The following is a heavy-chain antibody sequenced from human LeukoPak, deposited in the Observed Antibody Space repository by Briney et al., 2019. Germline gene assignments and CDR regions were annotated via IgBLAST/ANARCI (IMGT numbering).Heavy chain of an antibody. V-gene: IGHV4-59*11. D-gene: IGHD5-12*01. Sequence: SETLSLTCAVSDDSFSSHYWTWIRQPPGKGLEWIGYISYIGSTNYNPSLKSRVTMSLDTSKNHLSLNLSSVTAADTAVYYCAREPTSGREPTSGRPLDYWGQGTLVTVSS. CDR3: AREPTSGREPTSGRPLDY. J-gene: IGHJ4*02. CDR1: DDSFSSHY. CDR2: ISYIGST.